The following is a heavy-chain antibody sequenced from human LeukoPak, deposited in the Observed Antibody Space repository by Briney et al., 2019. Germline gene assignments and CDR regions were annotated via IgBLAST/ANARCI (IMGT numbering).Heavy chain of an antibody. J-gene: IGHJ5*02. CDR3: AKDQADGETFDP. CDR1: RLTFNNYA. CDR2: ISSSSSTI. V-gene: IGHV3-48*01. Sequence: GQSLSLSCAPSRLTFNNYAMNWDRQAQGRGLEWVAYISSSSSTIYYGDSVTGRFTSSEDNDKNSLYLQMNSLRAEDTAVYYCAKDQADGETFDPWGQGTLVTVSS. D-gene: IGHD4-17*01.